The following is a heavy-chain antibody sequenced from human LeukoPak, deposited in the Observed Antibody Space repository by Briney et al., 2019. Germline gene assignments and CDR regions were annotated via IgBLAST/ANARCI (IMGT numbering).Heavy chain of an antibody. Sequence: GGSLRLSCAASGFTFSSSAMSWVRQAPGKGLEWVAAISDTGRLSYCADSVNGRFTISRDNSKNTLYLQMNSLRAEDTAVYYCATEFIVVVRGSDLDYWGQGTLVTVSS. D-gene: IGHD2-15*01. V-gene: IGHV3-23*01. CDR2: ISDTGRLS. CDR1: GFTFSSSA. J-gene: IGHJ4*02. CDR3: ATEFIVVVRGSDLDY.